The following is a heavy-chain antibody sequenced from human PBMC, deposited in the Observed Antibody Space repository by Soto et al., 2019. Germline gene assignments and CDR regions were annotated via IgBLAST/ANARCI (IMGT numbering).Heavy chain of an antibody. J-gene: IGHJ6*02. CDR3: AKGGSGSQGYYYGMDV. V-gene: IGHV3-23*01. Sequence: GGSLRLSCAASGFTFSSYAMSWVRQAPGKGLEWVSAISGSGGSTYYADSVKGRFTISRDNSKNTLCLQMNSLRAEDTAVYYCAKGGSGSQGYYYGMDVWGQGTTVTVSS. CDR2: ISGSGGST. D-gene: IGHD3-10*01. CDR1: GFTFSSYA.